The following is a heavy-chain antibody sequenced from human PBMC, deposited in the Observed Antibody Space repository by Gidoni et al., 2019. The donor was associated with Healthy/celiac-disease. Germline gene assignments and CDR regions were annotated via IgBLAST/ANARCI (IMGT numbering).Heavy chain of an antibody. CDR3: AKDEVGGQWLVPLPPH. D-gene: IGHD6-19*01. J-gene: IGHJ4*02. Sequence: QVQLVESGGGVVQPGRSLRLSCAASGFTFSSYGMHWVRQAPGKGLEGVAVISNDGSNKYYADSVKGRFTISRDNSKNTLYLQMNSLRAEDTAVYYCAKDEVGGQWLVPLPPHWGQGTLVTVSS. V-gene: IGHV3-30*18. CDR2: ISNDGSNK. CDR1: GFTFSSYG.